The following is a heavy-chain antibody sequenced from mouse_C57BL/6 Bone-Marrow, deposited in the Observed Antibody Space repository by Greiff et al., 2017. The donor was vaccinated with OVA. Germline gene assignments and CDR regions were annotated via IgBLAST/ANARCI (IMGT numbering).Heavy chain of an antibody. CDR1: GYTFTSYG. V-gene: IGHV1-81*01. Sequence: AQLQQSGAELARPGASVKLSCKASGYTFTSYGISWVKQRTGQGLEWIGEIYPRSGNTYYNEKFKGKATLTADKSSSTAYMELRSLTSEDSAVYFCAAIYYYGSSFYYYAMDYWGQGTSVTVSS. D-gene: IGHD1-1*01. J-gene: IGHJ4*01. CDR2: IYPRSGNT. CDR3: AAIYYYGSSFYYYAMDY.